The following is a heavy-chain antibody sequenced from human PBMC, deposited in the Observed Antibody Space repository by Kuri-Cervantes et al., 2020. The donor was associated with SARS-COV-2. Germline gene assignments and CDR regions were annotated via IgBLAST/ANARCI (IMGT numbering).Heavy chain of an antibody. CDR2: INPDGSHT. J-gene: IGHJ4*02. Sequence: ETLSLTCAVYGGSFNAYYWRWSWIRQPPGKGLVWVSRINPDGSHTNNADSVKGRFTLSRDNAKNMLFLQMNSLRAEDTAVYYCVRDGDHWNFDYWGQGTLVTVSS. D-gene: IGHD1-1*01. CDR3: VRDGDHWNFDY. CDR1: GGSFNAYYW. V-gene: IGHV3-74*01.